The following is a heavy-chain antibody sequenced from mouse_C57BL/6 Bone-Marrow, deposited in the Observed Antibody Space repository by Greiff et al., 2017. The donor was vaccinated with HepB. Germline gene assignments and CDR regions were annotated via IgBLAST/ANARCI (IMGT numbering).Heavy chain of an antibody. Sequence: EVQLQQSGPELVKPGASVKISCKASGYTFTDYYMNWVKQSHGKSLEWIGDINPNNGGTSYNQKFKGKATLTVDKSSSTAYMELRSLTSEDSAVYYCARTNYYGPFDYWGQGTTLTVSS. D-gene: IGHD1-1*01. CDR1: GYTFTDYY. J-gene: IGHJ2*01. CDR2: INPNNGGT. V-gene: IGHV1-26*01. CDR3: ARTNYYGPFDY.